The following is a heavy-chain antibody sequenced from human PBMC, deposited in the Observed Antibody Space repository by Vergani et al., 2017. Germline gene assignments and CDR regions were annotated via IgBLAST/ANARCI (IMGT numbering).Heavy chain of an antibody. CDR3: AQDIHDILTGYTAYLGDAFDI. J-gene: IGHJ3*02. Sequence: EVQLVESGGGLVQHGRSLRLSCAASGFTFDDYAMHWVRQAPGKGLEWVSGISWNSGSIGYADSVKGRFTISRDNAKNSLSLQMNSLRAEDTALYCCAQDIHDILTGYTAYLGDAFDIWGQGTMVTVSS. CDR2: ISWNSGSI. V-gene: IGHV3-9*01. CDR1: GFTFDDYA. D-gene: IGHD3-9*01.